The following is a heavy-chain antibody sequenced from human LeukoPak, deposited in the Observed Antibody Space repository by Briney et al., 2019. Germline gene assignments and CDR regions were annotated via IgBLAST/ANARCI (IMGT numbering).Heavy chain of an antibody. CDR3: ARDSSGWSALFDY. J-gene: IGHJ4*02. V-gene: IGHV1-2*02. CDR2: INPNSGGT. D-gene: IGHD6-19*01. Sequence: ASVKVSCKASGYTFTGYYMHWVRQAPGQGLEWMGWINPNSGGTNYAQKFQGRVTMTRDTSISTAYMELSGLRSDDTAVYYCARDSSGWSALFDYWGQGTLVTVSS. CDR1: GYTFTGYY.